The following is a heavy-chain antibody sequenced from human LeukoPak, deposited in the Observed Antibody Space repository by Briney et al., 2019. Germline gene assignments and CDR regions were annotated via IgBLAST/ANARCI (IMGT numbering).Heavy chain of an antibody. CDR3: AKGGIAVAGTWFDP. V-gene: IGHV3-9*03. J-gene: IGHJ5*02. CDR2: ISWNSGSI. CDR1: GFTFDDYA. Sequence: GGSLRLSCAASGFTFDDYAMHWVRHARGKGLEWVSGISWNSGSIGYADSVKGRFTISGDNARNSLYLQMNSLRAEDMALYYCAKGGIAVAGTWFDPWGQGTLVTVSS. D-gene: IGHD6-19*01.